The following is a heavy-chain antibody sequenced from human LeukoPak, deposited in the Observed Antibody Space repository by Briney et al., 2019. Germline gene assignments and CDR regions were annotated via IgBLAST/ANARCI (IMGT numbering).Heavy chain of an antibody. D-gene: IGHD4-17*01. Sequence: ASVKVSCKASGYTFTSYGLTWVRQAPGHGLEWMGWISTYNTNTYYALGLRGRVSMTTDTSTSTAYMELRSLRSDDTAVYYCARPHSYGSTYFDCWGQGTLVTVSS. CDR2: ISTYNTNT. V-gene: IGHV1-18*01. CDR1: GYTFTSYG. J-gene: IGHJ4*02. CDR3: ARPHSYGSTYFDC.